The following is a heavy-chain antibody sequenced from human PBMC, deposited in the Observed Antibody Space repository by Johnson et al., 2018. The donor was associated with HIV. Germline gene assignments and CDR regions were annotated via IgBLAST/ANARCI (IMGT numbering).Heavy chain of an antibody. CDR1: GFTFSSYA. CDR2: ISYDGSNK. CDR3: AKTRMGGILDAFDL. V-gene: IGHV3-30*04. J-gene: IGHJ3*01. D-gene: IGHD3-10*01. Sequence: VQLVESGGGVVPPGRSLRLSCAASGFTFSSYAMHWVRQAPGKGLEWVAVISYDGSNKYYADSVKGRFTLSRDNAKNSLFLQMNSLTIEDTAVFYCAKTRMGGILDAFDLWGQGTMVIVS.